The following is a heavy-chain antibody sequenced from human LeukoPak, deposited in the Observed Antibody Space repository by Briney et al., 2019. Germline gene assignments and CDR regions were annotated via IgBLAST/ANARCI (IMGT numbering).Heavy chain of an antibody. CDR3: ASLLFGSFQH. CDR2: ISYNGSNK. V-gene: IGHV3-30-3*01. Sequence: GSPRPLSATSAFPSSSYPIQRVRQPPGKRVERVAVISYNGSNKNYSDSVKCRFTISRDNSKNTLYLQMSSLRAEDTAVYYCASLLFGSFQHWGQGTLVTVSS. J-gene: IGHJ1*01. CDR1: AFPSSSYP. D-gene: IGHD3-10*01.